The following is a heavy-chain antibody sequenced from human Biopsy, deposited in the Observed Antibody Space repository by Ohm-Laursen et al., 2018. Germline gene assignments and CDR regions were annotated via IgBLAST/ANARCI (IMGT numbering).Heavy chain of an antibody. D-gene: IGHD6-19*01. CDR2: TAYDGSNK. Sequence: SLRLSCAASGFGMYAMHWVRQPPGKGLEWLAVTAYDGSNKYYAESVKGRFTISRDRSRDTVHLQMNSLRYEDTALYYCAKDGGQWLGGAFDIWGHGTMVSVSS. J-gene: IGHJ3*02. V-gene: IGHV3-30*18. CDR1: GFGMYA. CDR3: AKDGGQWLGGAFDI.